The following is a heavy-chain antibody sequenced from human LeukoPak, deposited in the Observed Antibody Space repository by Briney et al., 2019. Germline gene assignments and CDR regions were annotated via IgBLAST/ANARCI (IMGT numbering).Heavy chain of an antibody. CDR1: GYTLTELS. D-gene: IGHD6-13*01. CDR3: ATAPGIAAAGTTFDY. CDR2: FDPEDGET. J-gene: IGHJ4*02. Sequence: ASVKVSCKVSGYTLTELSMHWVRQAPGKGLEWTGGFDPEDGETIYAQKFQGRVTMTEDTSTDTAYMELSSLRSEDTAVYYCATAPGIAAAGTTFDYWGQGTLVTVSS. V-gene: IGHV1-24*01.